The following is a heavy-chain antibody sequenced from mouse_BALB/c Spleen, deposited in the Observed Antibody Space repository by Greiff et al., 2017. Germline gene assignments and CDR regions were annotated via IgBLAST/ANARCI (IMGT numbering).Heavy chain of an antibody. J-gene: IGHJ3*01. CDR2: IDPENGDT. CDR3: NTDGYPFAY. D-gene: IGHD2-3*01. Sequence: EVQLQQSGAELVGSGASVKLSCTASGFNIKDYYMHWVKQRPEQGLEWIGWIDPENGDTEYAPKFQGKATMTADTSSNTAYLQLSSLTSEDTAVYYCNTDGYPFAYWGQGTLVTVSA. V-gene: IGHV14-4*02. CDR1: GFNIKDYY.